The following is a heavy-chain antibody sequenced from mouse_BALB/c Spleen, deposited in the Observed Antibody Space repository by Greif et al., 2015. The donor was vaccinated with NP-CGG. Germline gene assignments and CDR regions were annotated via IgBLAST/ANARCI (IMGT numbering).Heavy chain of an antibody. CDR1: GYTFTDYY. CDR2: IYPGSGNT. D-gene: IGHD4-1*01. CDR3: ARRTGTEAMDY. V-gene: IGHV1-84*02. Sequence: QVQLKQSGPELVKPGASVKISCKASGYTFTDYYINWVKQKPEQGLEWIGWIYPGSGNTKYNEKFKGKATLTVDTSSSTAYMQLSSLTSEDTAVYFCARRTGTEAMDYWGQGTSVTVSS. J-gene: IGHJ4*01.